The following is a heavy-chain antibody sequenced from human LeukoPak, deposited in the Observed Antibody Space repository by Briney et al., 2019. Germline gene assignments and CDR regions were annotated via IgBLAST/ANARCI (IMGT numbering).Heavy chain of an antibody. V-gene: IGHV3-48*01. J-gene: IGHJ3*02. D-gene: IGHD3-10*01. CDR3: ARPSVVLWFGELLSLGAFDI. Sequence: GGSPRLSCAASGFTFSSYAMSWVRQAPGKGLEWVSYISSSSSTIYYADSVKGRFTISRDNAKNSLYLQMNSLRAEDTAVYYCARPSVVLWFGELLSLGAFDIWGQGTMVTVSS. CDR2: ISSSSSTI. CDR1: GFTFSSYA.